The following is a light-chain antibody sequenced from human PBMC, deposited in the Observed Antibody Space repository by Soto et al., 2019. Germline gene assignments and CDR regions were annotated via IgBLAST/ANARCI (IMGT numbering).Light chain of an antibody. CDR2: GNN. Sequence: QPVLTQPPSVSGAPGQRVTISCTGTASSIAARYDVHWYQQIPGTAPKLLISGNNNRPSGVPDRFSASKSGISASLAITGLQADDEADYNCQSYDNSLNEWVFGGGTKLTVL. J-gene: IGLJ3*02. V-gene: IGLV1-40*01. CDR3: QSYDNSLNEWV. CDR1: ASSIAARYD.